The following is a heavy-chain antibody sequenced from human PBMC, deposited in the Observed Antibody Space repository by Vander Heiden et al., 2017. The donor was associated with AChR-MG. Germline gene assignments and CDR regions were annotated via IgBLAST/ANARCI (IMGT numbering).Heavy chain of an antibody. J-gene: IGHJ6*03. D-gene: IGHD2-15*01. V-gene: IGHV1-46*01. CDR3: ARAGGYCSGGSCYRRRYYYYMDV. Sequence: QFQRLNPGAGGKNPGPSVTVSCKAPASPFTGYYLHWVRQAPGQGLEWMGIINPSGGSTSYAQKFQGRVTMTRDTSTSTVYMELSSRRSEDTAVYYCARAGGYCSGGSCYRRRYYYYMDVWGKGTTVTVSS. CDR1: ASPFTGYY. CDR2: INPSGGST.